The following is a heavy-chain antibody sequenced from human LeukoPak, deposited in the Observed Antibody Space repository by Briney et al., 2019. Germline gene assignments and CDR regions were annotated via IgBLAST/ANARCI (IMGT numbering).Heavy chain of an antibody. J-gene: IGHJ4*02. CDR1: GFTFSSYA. D-gene: IGHD3-3*01. CDR3: AKDGADYDSDYFDY. V-gene: IGHV3-23*01. CDR2: ISGGGGTT. Sequence: GGSLRLSCAASGFTFSSYAMSWVRQAPGKGLEWVSRISGGGGTTYYAASVKGRFTISRDNSKNTLYLQINSLRAEDTAVYYCAKDGADYDSDYFDYWGQGTLVT.